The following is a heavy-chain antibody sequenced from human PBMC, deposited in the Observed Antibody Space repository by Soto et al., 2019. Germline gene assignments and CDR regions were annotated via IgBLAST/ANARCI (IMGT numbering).Heavy chain of an antibody. CDR3: ARDVPTVTTGGPDY. CDR2: ISAYNGNT. D-gene: IGHD4-17*01. V-gene: IGHV1-18*01. J-gene: IGHJ4*02. CDR1: GYTFTSYG. Sequence: QVQLVQSGVEVEKPGASVKVSCKASGYTFTSYGISWVRQAPGQGLEGMGWISAYNGNTNYAQKFQARVTMTTDTSTSTASMGMRSLRSDDTAVYYCARDVPTVTTGGPDYWGQGTLVTVSS.